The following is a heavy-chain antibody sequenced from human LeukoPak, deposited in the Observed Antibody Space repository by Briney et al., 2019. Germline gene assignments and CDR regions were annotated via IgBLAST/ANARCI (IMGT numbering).Heavy chain of an antibody. CDR2: ISSSSSYI. D-gene: IGHD5/OR15-5a*01. CDR1: GFTFSSYS. CDR3: ARRNGLRLGHFDY. V-gene: IGHV3-21*01. Sequence: GGSLRLSCAASGFTFSSYSMNWVRQAPGKGLEWVSSISSSSSYIYYADSVKGRFTISRDNAKNSLYLQMNSLRAEDTAVYYCARRNGLRLGHFDYWGQGTLVTVSS. J-gene: IGHJ4*02.